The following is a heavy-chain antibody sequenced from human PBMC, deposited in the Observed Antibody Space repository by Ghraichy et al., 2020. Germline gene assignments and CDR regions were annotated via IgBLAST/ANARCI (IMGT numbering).Heavy chain of an antibody. D-gene: IGHD2-15*01. CDR3: ARAGDCSGGSCYSDGVDY. J-gene: IGHJ4*02. Sequence: SETLSLTCAVYGGSFSGYYWSWIRQPPGKGLEWIGEINHSGSTNYNPSLKSRVTISVDTSKNQFSLKLSSVTAADTAVYYCARAGDCSGGSCYSDGVDYWGQGTLVTVSS. V-gene: IGHV4-34*01. CDR1: GGSFSGYY. CDR2: INHSGST.